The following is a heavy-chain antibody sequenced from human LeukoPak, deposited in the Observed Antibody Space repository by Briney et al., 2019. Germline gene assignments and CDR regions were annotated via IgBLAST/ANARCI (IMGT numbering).Heavy chain of an antibody. CDR3: ASTIEGYNSRMS. J-gene: IGHJ4*02. D-gene: IGHD5-24*01. Sequence: GGSLRLSCAASGFTFSSYGMHWVRQAPGKGLEWVSVIYSGGSTYYADSVKGRFIISRDNSKNTLYLQMNSLRAEDTAVYYCASTIEGYNSRMSWGQGTLVTVSS. V-gene: IGHV3-66*01. CDR2: IYSGGST. CDR1: GFTFSSYG.